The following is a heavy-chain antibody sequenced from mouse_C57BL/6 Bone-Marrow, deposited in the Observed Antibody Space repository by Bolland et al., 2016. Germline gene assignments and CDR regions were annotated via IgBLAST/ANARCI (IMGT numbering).Heavy chain of an antibody. V-gene: IGHV1-18*01. D-gene: IGHD1-1*01. Sequence: IYNQKFKGKATLTVDKSSSTAYMELRSLTSEDTAVYYCARGDCGSSFSFDYWGQGTT. J-gene: IGHJ2*01. CDR3: ARGDCGSSFSFDY.